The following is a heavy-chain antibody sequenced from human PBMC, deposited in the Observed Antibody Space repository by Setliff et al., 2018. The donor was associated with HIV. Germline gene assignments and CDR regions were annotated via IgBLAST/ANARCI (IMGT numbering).Heavy chain of an antibody. CDR2: IYTSGST. CDR1: GDSISSSYY. CDR3: ARGYSSSWYDS. J-gene: IGHJ5*01. D-gene: IGHD6-13*01. V-gene: IGHV4-4*08. Sequence: PSETLSLTCTGSGDSISSSYYWTWIRQPPGKGLEWIGYIYTSGSTNYNPSLKNRVTISVDTSKNQFSLRLSSVTAADTAVYYCARGYSSSWYDSWGQGTLVTVSS.